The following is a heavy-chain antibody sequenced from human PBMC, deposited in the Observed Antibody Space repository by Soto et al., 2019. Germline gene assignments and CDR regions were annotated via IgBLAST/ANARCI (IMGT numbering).Heavy chain of an antibody. CDR3: ARERNYDFWSGYYTPSDAFDI. CDR2: INPSGGST. Sequence: GASVKVSCKASGYTFTSYYMHWVRQAPGQGPEWMGIINPSGGSTSYAQKFQGRVTMTRDTSTSTVYMELSSLRSEDTAVYYCARERNYDFWSGYYTPSDAFDIWGQGTMVTVSS. V-gene: IGHV1-46*01. D-gene: IGHD3-3*01. J-gene: IGHJ3*02. CDR1: GYTFTSYY.